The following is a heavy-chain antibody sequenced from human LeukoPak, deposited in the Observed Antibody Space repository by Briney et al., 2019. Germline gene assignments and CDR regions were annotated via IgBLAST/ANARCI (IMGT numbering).Heavy chain of an antibody. CDR3: ARDSALTMIVVVITVGAFDI. Sequence: ASVKVSCKASGYTFTGYYMHWVRQAPGQGLEWMGWINPNSGGTNYAQKFQGRVTMTRDTSISTAYMELSRLRSDDTAVYYYARDSALTMIVVVITVGAFDIWGQGTMVTVSS. V-gene: IGHV1-2*02. CDR1: GYTFTGYY. CDR2: INPNSGGT. J-gene: IGHJ3*02. D-gene: IGHD3-22*01.